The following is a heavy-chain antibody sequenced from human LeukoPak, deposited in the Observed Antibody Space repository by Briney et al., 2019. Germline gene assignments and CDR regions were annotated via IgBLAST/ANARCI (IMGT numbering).Heavy chain of an antibody. V-gene: IGHV3-66*02. CDR1: GFTVSSNY. CDR3: ASTVSGFGELNY. Sequence: GGSLRLSCAASGFTVSSNYMTWVRQAPGKGLEWVSVIYSGGSRYYADSVEGRFTISRDNSKNTLYLQMNSLRAEDTAVYYCASTVSGFGELNYWGQGTLVTVSS. D-gene: IGHD3-10*01. J-gene: IGHJ4*02. CDR2: IYSGGSR.